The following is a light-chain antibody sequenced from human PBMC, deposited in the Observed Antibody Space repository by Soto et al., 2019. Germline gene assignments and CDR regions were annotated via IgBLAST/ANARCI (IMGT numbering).Light chain of an antibody. V-gene: IGKV3-20*01. J-gene: IGKJ1*01. CDR3: QQYGSSPRT. Sequence: EIVMTQSPATLSLSPGERATLSCRASQSVSSSYLAWYQQKPGQAPRLLIYGASSRATGIPDRFSGSGSGTDFTLTISRLEPEDFAVYYCQQYGSSPRTFGQGTKEDIK. CDR1: QSVSSSY. CDR2: GAS.